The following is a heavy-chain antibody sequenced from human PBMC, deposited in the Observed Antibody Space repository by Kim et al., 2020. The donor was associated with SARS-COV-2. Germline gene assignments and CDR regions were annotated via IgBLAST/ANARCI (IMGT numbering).Heavy chain of an antibody. CDR3: ARRSPFEYSSSSYEPYFDY. CDR1: GYTFTSYY. Sequence: ASVKVSCKASGYTFTSYYMHWVRQAPGQGLEWMGIINPSGGSTSYAQKFQGRVTMTRDTSTSTVYMELSSLRSEDTAVYYCARRSPFEYSSSSYEPYFDYWGQGTLVTVSS. D-gene: IGHD6-6*01. J-gene: IGHJ4*02. CDR2: INPSGGST. V-gene: IGHV1-46*01.